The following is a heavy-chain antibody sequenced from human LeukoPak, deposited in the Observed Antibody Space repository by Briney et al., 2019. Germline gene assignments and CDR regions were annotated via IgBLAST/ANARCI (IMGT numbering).Heavy chain of an antibody. Sequence: SQTLSLTCTVSGGSISSGGYYWSCIRQHPGKGLEWLGYIYYSGSTYYNPSLKSRVTISVDTSKNQFSLKLSSVTAADTAVYYCARVFKPSTMVRGVKVGYYFDYWGQGTLVTVSS. D-gene: IGHD3-10*01. CDR2: IYYSGST. CDR1: GGSISSGGYY. CDR3: ARVFKPSTMVRGVKVGYYFDY. V-gene: IGHV4-31*03. J-gene: IGHJ4*02.